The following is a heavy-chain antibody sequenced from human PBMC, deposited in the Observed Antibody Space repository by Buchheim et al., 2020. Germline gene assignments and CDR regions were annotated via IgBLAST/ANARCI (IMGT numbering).Heavy chain of an antibody. V-gene: IGHV3-30*04. D-gene: IGHD1-26*01. J-gene: IGHJ6*02. CDR1: GFTFSSYA. CDR2: ISYDGSNK. CDR3: ARDLDEVGASGYYYGMDV. Sequence: QVQLVESGGGVVQPGRSLRLSCAASGFTFSSYAMHWVRQAPGKGLEWVAVISYDGSNKYYADSVKGRFTISRDNSKNTLYLQMNSLRAEDTAVYYCARDLDEVGASGYYYGMDVWGQGTT.